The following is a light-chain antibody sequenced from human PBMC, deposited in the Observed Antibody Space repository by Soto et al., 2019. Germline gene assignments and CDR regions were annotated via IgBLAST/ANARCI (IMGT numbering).Light chain of an antibody. CDR1: QSVSSY. Sequence: EIVMTQSPATLSLSPGERSTLSCRASQSVSSYLAWYQQKPGQAPRLLIYDASNRATGIPARLSGSGSGTGFTLTISSLEPEDFAVYYCQQRSNWRTFGQGTKVDIK. CDR3: QQRSNWRT. V-gene: IGKV3-11*01. CDR2: DAS. J-gene: IGKJ1*01.